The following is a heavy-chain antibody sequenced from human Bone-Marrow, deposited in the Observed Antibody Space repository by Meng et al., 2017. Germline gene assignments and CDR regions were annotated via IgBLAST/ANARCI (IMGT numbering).Heavy chain of an antibody. CDR3: AREPDHRSWLDT. D-gene: IGHD1-14*01. CDR1: GFTFGSYS. V-gene: IGHV3-30*04. J-gene: IGHJ5*02. Sequence: LVDAGGGVVQPGRSLRLSCEAAGFTFGSYSMHWVRQAPGKGLDWVAVTSYDEGTKYYADSVRGRFTISRDNSKNTLYLQMNSLRAEDTAVYYCAREPDHRSWLDTWGQGTLVTVSS. CDR2: TSYDEGTK.